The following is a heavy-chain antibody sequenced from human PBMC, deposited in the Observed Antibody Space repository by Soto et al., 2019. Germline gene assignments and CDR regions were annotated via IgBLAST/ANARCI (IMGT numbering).Heavy chain of an antibody. D-gene: IGHD2-15*01. CDR3: ARGEGGNGNWYTL. CDR1: ADTFNRYT. Sequence: QVHLVQSGAEVKKPGSSVNVACKASADTFNRYTISWVRQAPGQGLEWMGRIIPMSPMPIYAQKFRGRVTFPADKSTPSVYMALSSLTSDDTAVYYCARGEGGNGNWYTLWGQGTLVTVSS. CDR2: IIPMSPMP. V-gene: IGHV1-69*02. J-gene: IGHJ4*02.